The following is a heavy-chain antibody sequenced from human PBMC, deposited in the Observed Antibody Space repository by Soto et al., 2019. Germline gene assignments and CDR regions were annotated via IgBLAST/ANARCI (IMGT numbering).Heavy chain of an antibody. J-gene: IGHJ5*02. CDR2: ISGSGGSP. CDR3: TKNALQRAGAGPNWFDP. D-gene: IGHD6-19*01. V-gene: IGHV3-23*01. CDR1: GFTFSSYA. Sequence: GGSLRLSCAASGFTFSSYAMNWVRQAPGKGLEWVSSISGSGGSPYYADSVKGRLTISRDNSKNTLYVQMNSLRAEDTAVYYCTKNALQRAGAGPNWFDPWGQRTLVTLSS.